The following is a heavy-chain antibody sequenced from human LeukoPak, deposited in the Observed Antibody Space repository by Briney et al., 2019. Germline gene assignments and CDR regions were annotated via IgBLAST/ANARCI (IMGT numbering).Heavy chain of an antibody. D-gene: IGHD1-26*01. J-gene: IGHJ6*02. CDR2: IYHSGST. V-gene: IGHV4-4*02. CDR3: ARLFSGSYYNYYGMDV. CDR1: GGSISSSNW. Sequence: SETLSLTCAVSGGSISSSNWWSWVRQPPGKGLEWIGEIYHSGSTNYNPSLKSRVTISVDKSKNQFSLKLSSVTAADTAVYYCARLFSGSYYNYYGMDVWGQGTTVTVSS.